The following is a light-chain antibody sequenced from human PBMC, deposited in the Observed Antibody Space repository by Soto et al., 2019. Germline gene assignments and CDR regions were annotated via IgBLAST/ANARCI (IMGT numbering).Light chain of an antibody. V-gene: IGKV3-15*01. CDR2: GAA. J-gene: IGKJ1*01. CDR3: QQYHNWPA. CDR1: QSVFSS. Sequence: EIVMTQSPDTLSVSPGERATLSCRASQSVFSSLAWYQQKPGQAPRLLIYGAATRATGIPARFSGSGSGTGFTLTISSLQSEDFAVYYCQQYHNWPAFGQGTKVDI.